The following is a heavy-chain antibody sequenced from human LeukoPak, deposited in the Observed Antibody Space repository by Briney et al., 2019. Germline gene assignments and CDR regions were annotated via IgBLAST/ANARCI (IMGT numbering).Heavy chain of an antibody. CDR2: MNPNSGST. J-gene: IGHJ5*02. Sequence: ASVKVSCKASGFTFTSYDINWVRQVSGQGLEWMGWMNPNSGSTGCAQKFRGRVTMTRDTSISTAYMELRSLRSEDTAVYYCVRDGEGVAISVNFWFDPWGQGTLVTVSS. CDR3: VRDGEGVAISVNFWFDP. V-gene: IGHV1-8*01. D-gene: IGHD3-10*01. CDR1: GFTFTSYD.